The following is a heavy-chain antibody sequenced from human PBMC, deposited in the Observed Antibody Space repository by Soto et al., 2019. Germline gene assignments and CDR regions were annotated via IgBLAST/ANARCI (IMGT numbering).Heavy chain of an antibody. CDR2: LSYDRSIE. Sequence: QVQLVESGGGVVPPGSSLRLSCTASGFTFSSFGMHWVRQAPGKGLEWVALLSYDRSIEYYADSVKGRFTISRDNSKHTLYLQMNSLRPEDAAVYYCARGAPFSISALLDYWGQGTLVTVSS. CDR1: GFTFSSFG. CDR3: ARGAPFSISALLDY. V-gene: IGHV3-30*03. D-gene: IGHD6-6*01. J-gene: IGHJ4*02.